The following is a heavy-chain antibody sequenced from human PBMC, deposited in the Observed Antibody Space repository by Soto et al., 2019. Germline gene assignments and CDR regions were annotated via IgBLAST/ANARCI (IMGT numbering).Heavy chain of an antibody. D-gene: IGHD5-18*01. J-gene: IGHJ3*02. Sequence: SETLSLTCTVSGGSISGGGYYWSWIRQHPGKGLEWIGYIYYSGSTYYNPSLKSRVTISVDTSKNQFSLKLSSVTAADTPVYYCARGMRLHNAFDIWGQGTMVTVSS. CDR3: ARGMRLHNAFDI. CDR1: GGSISGGGYY. CDR2: IYYSGST. V-gene: IGHV4-31*03.